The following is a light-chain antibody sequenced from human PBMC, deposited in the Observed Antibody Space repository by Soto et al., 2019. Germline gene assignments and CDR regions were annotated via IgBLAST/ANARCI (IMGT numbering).Light chain of an antibody. Sequence: EIVMTQSPATLSVSPGEGVTLSCRASQSISNNLAWYQQKPGQAPRLLIYGASNRAAGVAARFSGSGSGTEFTLSITSLQSEDFAVYYCQQYDNWPPLTFGGGTRVAIK. CDR3: QQYDNWPPLT. CDR2: GAS. CDR1: QSISNN. J-gene: IGKJ4*01. V-gene: IGKV3-15*01.